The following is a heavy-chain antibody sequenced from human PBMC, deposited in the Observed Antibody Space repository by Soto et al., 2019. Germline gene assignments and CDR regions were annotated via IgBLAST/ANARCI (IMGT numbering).Heavy chain of an antibody. J-gene: IGHJ6*02. Sequence: QVKLVQSGAEVKKPGSSVKVSCKASGGTFSSYAISWVRQAPGQGLEWMGGIIPIFGTANYAQKFQGRVTITADESKSTAYMELSSMRSEDTAVYYCAGVEAAEPENYYSHYGMDVLGQGTTVTVS. CDR3: AGVEAAEPENYYSHYGMDV. CDR2: IIPIFGTA. D-gene: IGHD6-13*01. CDR1: GGTFSSYA. V-gene: IGHV1-69*01.